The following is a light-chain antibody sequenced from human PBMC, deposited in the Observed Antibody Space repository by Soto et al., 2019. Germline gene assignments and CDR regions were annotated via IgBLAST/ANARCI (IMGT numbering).Light chain of an antibody. V-gene: IGKV1-5*01. CDR3: RQYNSFPIT. CDR2: DAS. J-gene: IGKJ5*01. CDR1: QSISSW. Sequence: DIQMTQSPSTLSASVGDRVTITCRASQSISSWLAWYQQKPGKAPKLLIYDASSLESGVPSRFSGSGSGTEFTLTISSLQPDDFATYYCRQYNSFPITFGQGTRLAIK.